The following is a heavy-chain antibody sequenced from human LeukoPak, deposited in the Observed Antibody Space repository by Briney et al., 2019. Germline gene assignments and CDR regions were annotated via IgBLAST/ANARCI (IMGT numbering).Heavy chain of an antibody. D-gene: IGHD2-2*03. CDR2: ISGSGGST. CDR1: GFTFSSYA. Sequence: GGSLRLSCAASGFTFSSYAMSWVRQAPGKGLEWVSAISGSGGSTYYADSVKGRFTISRDNSKNTLYLQMNCLRAEDTAVYYCANGYCSSTSCSSLGVWWGQGTLVTVSS. V-gene: IGHV3-23*01. CDR3: ANGYCSSTSCSSLGVW. J-gene: IGHJ4*02.